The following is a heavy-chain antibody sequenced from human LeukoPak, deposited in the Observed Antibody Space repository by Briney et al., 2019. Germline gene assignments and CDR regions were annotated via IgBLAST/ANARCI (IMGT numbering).Heavy chain of an antibody. D-gene: IGHD6-19*01. CDR3: AREGGSGWYSGWFDP. Sequence: GGSLRLSCAASGFTFSGSAMHWVRQASGKGLEWVGRIRNKANSYATAYAASVKGRFTISRDNAKNSLYLQMNSLRAEDTALYYCAREGGSGWYSGWFDPWGQGTLVTVSS. J-gene: IGHJ5*02. CDR1: GFTFSGSA. V-gene: IGHV3-73*01. CDR2: IRNKANSYAT.